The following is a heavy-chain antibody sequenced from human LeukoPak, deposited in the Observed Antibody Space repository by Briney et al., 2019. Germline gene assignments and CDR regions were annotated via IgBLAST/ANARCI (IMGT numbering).Heavy chain of an antibody. V-gene: IGHV3-23*01. D-gene: IGHD5-18*01. Sequence: GGSLRLSCAASGFTFSSYAMSWVRQAPGKGLEWVSDINGSGGSTYYADSVKGRFTISRDNSKNTLYLQMNSLRAEDTAVYYCARLVMVGSNSYGYDERYQDAFDIWGQGTMVTVSS. CDR2: INGSGGST. J-gene: IGHJ3*02. CDR1: GFTFSSYA. CDR3: ARLVMVGSNSYGYDERYQDAFDI.